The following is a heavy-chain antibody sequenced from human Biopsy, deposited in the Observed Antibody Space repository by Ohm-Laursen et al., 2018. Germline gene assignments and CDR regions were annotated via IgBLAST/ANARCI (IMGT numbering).Heavy chain of an antibody. Sequence: SVKASCKASGYTFAGYYPHWVRQAPGHGLEWLGWINPNSGNANYAQSFQGRLTVTRDTSISTAYMELTSLTFDDTAIYYCARAPAYPSIDGYYGLDLWGQGTLVTVSS. J-gene: IGHJ4*02. D-gene: IGHD3-3*01. CDR3: ARAPAYPSIDGYYGLDL. CDR1: GYTFAGYY. V-gene: IGHV1-2*02. CDR2: INPNSGNA.